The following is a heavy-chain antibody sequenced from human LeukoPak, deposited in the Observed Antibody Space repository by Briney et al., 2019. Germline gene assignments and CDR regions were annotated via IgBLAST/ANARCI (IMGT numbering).Heavy chain of an antibody. CDR2: IVVGSGNT. CDR1: GFTFTSSA. J-gene: IGHJ4*02. CDR3: AADPYDYGDYVLGY. V-gene: IGHV1-58*01. D-gene: IGHD4-17*01. Sequence: SVKVSCKASGFTFTSSAAQWVRQAREQRLEWIGWIVVGSGNTNYAQKFQERVTITRDMSTSTAYMELSSLRSEDTAVYYCAADPYDYGDYVLGYWGQGTLVTVSS.